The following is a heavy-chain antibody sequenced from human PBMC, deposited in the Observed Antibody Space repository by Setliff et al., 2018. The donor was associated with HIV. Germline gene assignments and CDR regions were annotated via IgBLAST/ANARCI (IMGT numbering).Heavy chain of an antibody. D-gene: IGHD2-15*01. Sequence: SVKVSCKASGGTFSSYAISWVRQAPGQGLEWMGGIIPIFGTANYAQRFQGRVTITADESTSTAYMELSSLRSEDTAVYYCASPRSAGTYQGAFYYFLDVWGRGTTVTVS. CDR2: IIPIFGTA. CDR3: ASPRSAGTYQGAFYYFLDV. V-gene: IGHV1-69*13. CDR1: GGTFSSYA. J-gene: IGHJ6*03.